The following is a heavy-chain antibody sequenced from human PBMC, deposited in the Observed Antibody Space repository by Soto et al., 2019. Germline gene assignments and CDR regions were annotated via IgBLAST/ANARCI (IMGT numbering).Heavy chain of an antibody. D-gene: IGHD3-16*01. CDR3: ARVSPAGRDFRGTFDY. CDR1: GGSISSGGYY. J-gene: IGHJ4*02. V-gene: IGHV4-31*03. CDR2: IYYSGST. Sequence: SETLSLTCTVSGGSISSGGYYWSWIRQHPGKGLEWIGYIYYSGSTYYNSSLKSRVTISVDTSKNQFSLKLSSVTAADTAVYYCARVSPAGRDFRGTFDYWGQGTLVTVSS.